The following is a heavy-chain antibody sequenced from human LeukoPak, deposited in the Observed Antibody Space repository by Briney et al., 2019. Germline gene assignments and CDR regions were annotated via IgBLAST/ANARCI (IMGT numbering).Heavy chain of an antibody. CDR2: IYPGDSDT. CDR1: GYSFANYW. V-gene: IGHV5-51*01. CDR3: ARHLRLWQNWFDP. Sequence: GESLKISCKGSGYSFANYWIGWVRQMPGKGPEWMGIIYPGDSDTRYSPSFQGQVTISADKSISTAYLQWSSLKASDTAMYYCARHLRLWQNWFDPWGQGTLVTVSS. D-gene: IGHD5-18*01. J-gene: IGHJ5*02.